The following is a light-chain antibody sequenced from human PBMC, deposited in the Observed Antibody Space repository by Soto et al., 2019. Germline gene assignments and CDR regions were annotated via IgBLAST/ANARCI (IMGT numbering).Light chain of an antibody. V-gene: IGKV1-5*03. CDR3: KQYNDNWT. CDR2: KAS. J-gene: IGKJ1*01. Sequence: DIQMTQSPSTLSASVGDRVTITCRASQSISSWLAWYHQKPGTAPNLLIYKASTLQSGVPSRFSGSGSGTEFTLTISSLQPDHSATYYCKQYNDNWTFGQGTKVEIK. CDR1: QSISSW.